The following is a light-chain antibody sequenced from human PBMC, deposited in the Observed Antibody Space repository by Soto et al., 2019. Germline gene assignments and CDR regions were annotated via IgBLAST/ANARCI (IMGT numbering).Light chain of an antibody. CDR2: GAS. CDR1: QSISSSF. V-gene: IGKV3-20*01. CDR3: QLYGASLVT. J-gene: IGKJ2*01. Sequence: EIVLTQSPGTLSLSPGERAALSCRASQSISSSFLAWYQHKPGQAPRLRIHGASSRATGIPDRFSGSGSGTDFTLTISRLDPEDFAVYYCQLYGASLVTFGQGTKVEI.